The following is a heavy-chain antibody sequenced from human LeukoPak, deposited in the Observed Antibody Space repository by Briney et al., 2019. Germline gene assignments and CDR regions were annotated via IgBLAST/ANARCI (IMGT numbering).Heavy chain of an antibody. V-gene: IGHV3-7*01. Sequence: GGSLRLSCAASGFIFSNCWMSWVRQAPGRGLEWVANIKYDGSGTYYVDSVKGRFTISRDNAKNSLYLQMNSLRAEDTAVYYCAREAWELRSFDYWGQGTLVTVSS. J-gene: IGHJ4*02. CDR3: AREAWELRSFDY. CDR2: IKYDGSGT. D-gene: IGHD1-26*01. CDR1: GFIFSNCW.